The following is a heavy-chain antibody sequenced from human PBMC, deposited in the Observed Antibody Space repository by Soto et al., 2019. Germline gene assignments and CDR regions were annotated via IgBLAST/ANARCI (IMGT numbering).Heavy chain of an antibody. Sequence: QVQLVQSGAEVKKPGASVKVSCKASGYTFTSYGISWVRQAPGQGLEWMGWISAYNGNTNYAQKLQGSVTMTTYTPTQTADKKLSIPRSDDTAVYYCASVRFGELFGYWGQGTLVTVSP. D-gene: IGHD3-10*01. CDR3: ASVRFGELFGY. J-gene: IGHJ4*02. CDR1: GYTFTSYG. CDR2: ISAYNGNT. V-gene: IGHV1-18*01.